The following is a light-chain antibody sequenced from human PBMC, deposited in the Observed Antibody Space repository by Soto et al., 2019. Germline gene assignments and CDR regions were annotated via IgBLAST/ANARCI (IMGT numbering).Light chain of an antibody. CDR2: SAS. CDR1: QSISTY. V-gene: IGKV1-39*01. CDR3: QQSYTSPPWT. J-gene: IGKJ1*01. Sequence: DIQMTQSPSSLSASVGDRVTISCRAGQSISTYLNWYQQKPGTAPRLLIYSASSVKTGVPPRFSGSGSGRDFTLTISSLRPEDIATYFCQQSYTSPPWTFGQWTKVEIK.